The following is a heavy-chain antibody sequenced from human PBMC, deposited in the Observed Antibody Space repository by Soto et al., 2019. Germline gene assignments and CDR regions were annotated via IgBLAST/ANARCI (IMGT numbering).Heavy chain of an antibody. J-gene: IGHJ4*02. CDR1: GFTFSGSA. CDR2: IRSKANSYAT. CDR3: TRGRRDYGSGSYFHVDY. Sequence: GGSLRLSCAASGFTFSGSAMHWVRQASGKGLEWVGRIRSKANSYATAYAASVKGRFTISRDDSKNKAYLQMNSLKTEDTAGYYCTRGRRDYGSGSYFHVDYWGQGTLVTVSS. V-gene: IGHV3-73*01. D-gene: IGHD3-10*01.